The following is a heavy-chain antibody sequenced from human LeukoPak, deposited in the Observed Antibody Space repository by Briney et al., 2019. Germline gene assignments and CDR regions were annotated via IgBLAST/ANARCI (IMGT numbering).Heavy chain of an antibody. CDR1: GGSISTNN. J-gene: IGHJ4*02. CDR3: AREVVAAAGTVDY. CDR2: IYYSGST. V-gene: IGHV4-59*01. D-gene: IGHD6-13*01. Sequence: SETLSLTCLVSGGSISTNNWWSWVRQPPGKGLEWIGYIYYSGSTNYNPSLKSRVTISVDTSKNQFSLKLTSVTAADTAVYYCAREVVAAAGTVDYWGQGTLVTVSS.